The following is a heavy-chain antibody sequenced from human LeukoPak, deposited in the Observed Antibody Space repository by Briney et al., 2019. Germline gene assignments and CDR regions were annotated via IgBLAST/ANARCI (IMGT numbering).Heavy chain of an antibody. CDR3: ARDPYSGGYGEYYYYYMDL. Sequence: GGSLTLSCAASGFTFSTYNMNWVRQAPGKGLEWVSSITSSSSYIYYADSVKGRFTISRDNAKNSLYLQMNSLRAEDTAVYYCARDPYSGGYGEYYYYYMDLWGQGTTVTISS. CDR1: GFTFSTYN. J-gene: IGHJ6*03. V-gene: IGHV3-21*01. CDR2: ITSSSSYI. D-gene: IGHD1-26*01.